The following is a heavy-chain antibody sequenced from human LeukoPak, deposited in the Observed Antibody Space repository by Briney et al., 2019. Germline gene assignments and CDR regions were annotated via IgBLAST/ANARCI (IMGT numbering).Heavy chain of an antibody. J-gene: IGHJ4*02. V-gene: IGHV5-51*01. CDR1: GYSITSYW. D-gene: IGHD6-13*01. Sequence: GGSLKIFCKASGYSITSYWIGWVRQMPGKGREGRGNIYLGGSDSRYRPSFQGQVTISADKSISTAYLQWSSLKASDTAIYYCARRGHGSSWYYFDYWGQGTLVTVSS. CDR3: ARRGHGSSWYYFDY. CDR2: IYLGGSDS.